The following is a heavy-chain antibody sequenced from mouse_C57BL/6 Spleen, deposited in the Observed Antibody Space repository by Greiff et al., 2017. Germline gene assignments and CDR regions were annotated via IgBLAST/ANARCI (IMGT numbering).Heavy chain of an antibody. CDR3: AKTNYDYDEYYAMDY. V-gene: IGHV2-5*01. J-gene: IGHJ4*01. CDR1: GFSLTSYG. CDR2: IWRGGST. Sequence: QVQLQQSGPGLVQPSQSLSITCTVSGFSLTSYGVHWVRQSPGKGLEWLGVIWRGGSTDYNAAFMSRLSITKDNSKSQVFFKMNSLQADDTAIYYCAKTNYDYDEYYAMDYWGQGTSVTVSS. D-gene: IGHD2-4*01.